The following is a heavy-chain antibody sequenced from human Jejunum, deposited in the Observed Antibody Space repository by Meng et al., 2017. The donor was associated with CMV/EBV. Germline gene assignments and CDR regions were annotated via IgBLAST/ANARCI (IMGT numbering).Heavy chain of an antibody. CDR1: GYPFTAGYY. CDR2: ISPNSGDT. V-gene: IGHV1-2*02. CDR3: ARDSQRWYGDH. D-gene: IGHD2-15*01. Sequence: SCKASGYPFTAGYYLHWVRRAPGQGLEWMGWISPNSGDTNYAQKFQGRVTMTRDTSISTAYLELTRLKSDDTAVYFCARDSQRWYGDHWGQGTLVTVSS. J-gene: IGHJ5*02.